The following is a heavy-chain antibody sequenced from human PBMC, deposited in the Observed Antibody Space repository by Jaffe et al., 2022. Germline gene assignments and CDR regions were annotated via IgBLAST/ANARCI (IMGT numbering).Heavy chain of an antibody. J-gene: IGHJ6*03. D-gene: IGHD2-21*01. V-gene: IGHV3-48*01. CDR3: ARDSDEGLPYYYMDV. Sequence: EVQLVESGGGLVQPGGSLRLSCAASGFTFSSYSMNWVRQAPGKGLEWVSYISSSSSTIYYADSVKGRFTISRDNAKNSLYLQMNSLRAEDTAVYYCARDSDEGLPYYYMDVWGKGTTVTVSS. CDR1: GFTFSSYS. CDR2: ISSSSSTI.